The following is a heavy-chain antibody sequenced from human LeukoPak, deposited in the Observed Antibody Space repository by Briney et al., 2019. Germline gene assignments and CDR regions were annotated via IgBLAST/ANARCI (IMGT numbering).Heavy chain of an antibody. Sequence: ASVKVSCKASGYIFTYYYIHWVRQAPGQGLEWMGMINPSGGCTSYVQQFQGRVTMTRDMAASTVYMELSSLRSEDTAVYYCARASGGNPDAFDIWGQGTMVTVSS. J-gene: IGHJ3*02. V-gene: IGHV1-46*01. CDR3: ARASGGNPDAFDI. CDR1: GYIFTYYY. CDR2: INPSGGCT. D-gene: IGHD4-23*01.